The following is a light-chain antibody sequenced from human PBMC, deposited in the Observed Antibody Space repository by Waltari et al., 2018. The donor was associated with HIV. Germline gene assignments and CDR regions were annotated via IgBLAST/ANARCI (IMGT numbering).Light chain of an antibody. CDR3: GVWDSTLKQWL. Sequence: QSVLTQPPSASGTPGQTVTIPCSGSTPNVGTQWVYWYQQLPGTAPKLLIYRNYQRPSGVPDRFSSSKSGASASLIISGLRSEDEADYSCGVWDSTLKQWLFGGGTKLTVL. J-gene: IGLJ3*02. CDR1: TPNVGTQW. CDR2: RNY. V-gene: IGLV1-47*01.